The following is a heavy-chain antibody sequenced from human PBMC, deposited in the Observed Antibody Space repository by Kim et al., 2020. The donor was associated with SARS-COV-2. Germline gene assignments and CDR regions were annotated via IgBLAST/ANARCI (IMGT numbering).Heavy chain of an antibody. CDR1: GGSISSGSYY. CDR2: IYTSGST. Sequence: SETLSLTCTVSGGSISSGSYYWSWIRQPAGKGLEWIGRIYTSGSTNYNPSLKSRVTISVDTSKNQFSLKLSSVTAADTAVYYCARDRYGGVDYWGQGTLVTVSS. D-gene: IGHD2-21*01. CDR3: ARDRYGGVDY. V-gene: IGHV4-61*02. J-gene: IGHJ4*02.